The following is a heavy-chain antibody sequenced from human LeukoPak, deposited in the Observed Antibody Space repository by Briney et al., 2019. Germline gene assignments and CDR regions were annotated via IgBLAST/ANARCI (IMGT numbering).Heavy chain of an antibody. D-gene: IGHD3-22*01. Sequence: GGSLRLSCAASGFTFSSYAMSWVRQAPGKGLEWVSAISGSGGSTYYADSVKGPFTISRDNSKNTLYLQMNSLRAEDTAVYYCAKDGFDSSGYSDYWGQGTLVTVSS. CDR2: ISGSGGST. J-gene: IGHJ4*02. V-gene: IGHV3-23*01. CDR3: AKDGFDSSGYSDY. CDR1: GFTFSSYA.